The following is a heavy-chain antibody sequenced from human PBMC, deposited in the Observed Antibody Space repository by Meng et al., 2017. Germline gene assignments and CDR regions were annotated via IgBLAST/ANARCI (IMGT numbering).Heavy chain of an antibody. V-gene: IGHV3-13*01. J-gene: IGHJ3*02. CDR2: IGTAGDT. CDR1: GFTFSSYD. D-gene: IGHD3-22*01. CDR3: ARGTYYYDSSGYYEPLAFDI. Sequence: GGSLRLSCAASGFTFSSYDMHWVRQATGKGLEWVSAIGTAGDTYYPGSVKGRFTISRENAKNSLYLQMNSLRAGDTAVYYCARGTYYYDSSGYYEPLAFDIWGQGTMVT.